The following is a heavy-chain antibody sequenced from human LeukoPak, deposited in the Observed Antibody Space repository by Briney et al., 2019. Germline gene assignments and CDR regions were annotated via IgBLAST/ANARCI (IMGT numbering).Heavy chain of an antibody. V-gene: IGHV4-4*09. CDR2: IYTSGST. CDR3: ARLGLNEVVPAGNWFDP. CDR1: GGSISSCY. J-gene: IGHJ5*02. D-gene: IGHD2-2*01. Sequence: PSETLSLTCTVSGGSISSCYWSWIRQPPGKGLEWIGYIYTSGSTNYNPSLKSRVTKSVDTSKNQFSLKLSSVTAADTAVYYCARLGLNEVVPAGNWFDPWGQGTLVTVSS.